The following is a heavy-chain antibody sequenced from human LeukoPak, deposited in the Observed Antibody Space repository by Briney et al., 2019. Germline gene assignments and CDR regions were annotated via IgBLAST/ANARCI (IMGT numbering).Heavy chain of an antibody. J-gene: IGHJ5*02. CDR1: GGSISSYY. Sequence: PSETLSLTCTVSGGSISSYYWSWIRQPPGKGLEWIGYIYYSGSTNCNPSLKSRVTISVDTSKNQFSLKLSSVTAADTAVYYCARESGVWRLDPWGQGTLVTVSS. CDR3: ARESGVWRLDP. V-gene: IGHV4-59*01. D-gene: IGHD7-27*01. CDR2: IYYSGST.